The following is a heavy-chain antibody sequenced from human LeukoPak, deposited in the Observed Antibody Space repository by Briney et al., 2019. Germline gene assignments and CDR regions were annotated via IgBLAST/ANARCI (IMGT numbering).Heavy chain of an antibody. CDR2: INHSGST. D-gene: IGHD3-22*01. CDR3: ARGPRGDSSGYYYVNY. CDR1: GGSFSGYY. V-gene: IGHV4-34*01. J-gene: IGHJ4*02. Sequence: PSETLSLTCAVYGGSFSGYYWSWIRQPPGKGLEWIGEINHSGSTNYNPSLKSRVTISADTSKNQFSLKLSSVTAADTAVYYCARGPRGDSSGYYYVNYWGQGTLATVSS.